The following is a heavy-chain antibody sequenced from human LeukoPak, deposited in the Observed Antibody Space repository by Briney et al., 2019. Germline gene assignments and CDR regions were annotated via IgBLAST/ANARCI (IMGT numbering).Heavy chain of an antibody. J-gene: IGHJ4*02. Sequence: GGSLRLSCAASGFIFTDYAMSWVRQAPGKGLEWVATVHNGGSVTYYADSVKGRFTISRDNSKSTLFLQMNGLRAEDTAVYYCAKCGSGWSHFDYSRQGALVTVSP. CDR1: GFIFTDYA. D-gene: IGHD6-19*01. CDR2: VHNGGSVT. CDR3: AKCGSGWSHFDY. V-gene: IGHV3-23*01.